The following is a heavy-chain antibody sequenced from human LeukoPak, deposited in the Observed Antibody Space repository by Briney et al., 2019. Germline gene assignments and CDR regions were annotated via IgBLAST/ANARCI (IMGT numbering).Heavy chain of an antibody. V-gene: IGHV4-59*01. CDR2: IYGSGST. CDR1: GGSISSYY. CDR3: AREGTSGTHLNWFDP. Sequence: SETLSLTCTVSGGSISSYYWSWIRQPPGKGLEWIGHIYGSGSTNYNPSLKSRVTLSVDTSKNQFSLKLSSVTAADTAVYYCAREGTSGTHLNWFDPWGQGTLVAVSS. D-gene: IGHD1-1*01. J-gene: IGHJ5*02.